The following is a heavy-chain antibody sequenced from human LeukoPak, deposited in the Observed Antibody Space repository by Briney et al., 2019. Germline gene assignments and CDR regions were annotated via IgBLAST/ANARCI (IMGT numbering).Heavy chain of an antibody. Sequence: GGSLRLSCAASGFTFSSYGMHWVRQAPGKGLKWVAVISYDGSNKYYADSVKGRFTISRDNSKNTLYLQMNSLRAEDTAVYYCAKDPSLISPHIVVVTGYFDYWGQGTLVTVSS. CDR3: AKDPSLISPHIVVVTGYFDY. CDR2: ISYDGSNK. V-gene: IGHV3-30*18. D-gene: IGHD2-21*02. CDR1: GFTFSSYG. J-gene: IGHJ4*02.